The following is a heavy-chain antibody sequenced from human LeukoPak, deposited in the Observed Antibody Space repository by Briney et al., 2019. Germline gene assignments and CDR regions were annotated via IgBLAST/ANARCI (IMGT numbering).Heavy chain of an antibody. CDR2: ISSSSSSYI. CDR1: GFTFSSYA. J-gene: IGHJ4*02. Sequence: NSGGSLRLSCAASGFTFSSYAMSWVRQAPGKGLEWVSSISSSSSSYIYYADSVKGRFTISRDNAKNSLYLQMNSLRAEDTAVYYCASLDSSVKGGDYWGQGTLVTVSS. V-gene: IGHV3-21*01. CDR3: ASLDSSVKGGDY. D-gene: IGHD6-19*01.